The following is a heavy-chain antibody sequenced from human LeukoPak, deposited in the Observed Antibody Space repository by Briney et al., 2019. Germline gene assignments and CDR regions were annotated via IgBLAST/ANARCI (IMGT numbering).Heavy chain of an antibody. D-gene: IGHD4-17*01. CDR2: IIPIFGIA. V-gene: IGHV1-69*04. Sequence: GASVKLSCKASGGTFSSYAISWVRQAPGQGLEWMGRIIPIFGIANYAQKFQGRVTITADKSTSTAYMELSSLRSEDTAVYYCARSSPTVTTEDWGQGTLVTVSS. CDR1: GGTFSSYA. J-gene: IGHJ4*02. CDR3: ARSSPTVTTED.